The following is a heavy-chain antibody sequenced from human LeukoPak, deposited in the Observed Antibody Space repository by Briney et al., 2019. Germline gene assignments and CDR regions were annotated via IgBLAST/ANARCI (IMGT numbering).Heavy chain of an antibody. V-gene: IGHV3-30*02. Sequence: GGSLRLSCTASGFNFGIYGMHWVRQAPGKGLEWVAVMWDDGTNEYYVESVKGRFTISRDNSKNTLYLQMNSLRAEDTAVYYCAKEWFLEQMWPWGQGTLVTVSS. CDR2: MWDDGTNE. CDR3: AKEWFLEQMWP. D-gene: IGHD3/OR15-3a*01. J-gene: IGHJ4*02. CDR1: GFNFGIYG.